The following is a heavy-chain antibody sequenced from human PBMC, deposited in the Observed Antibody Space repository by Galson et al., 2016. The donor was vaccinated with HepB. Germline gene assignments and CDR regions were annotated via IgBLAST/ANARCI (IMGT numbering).Heavy chain of an antibody. Sequence: SETLSLTCVVYGGSFTNYYWSWMRQSPGKGLEWIGEIYHTGNIKYNPSLKSRVTISLDTSKKQFSLNLTSVTAADSAVYYCARCSHERDDSSGYSLWGRGTQVTVSS. CDR1: GGSFTNYY. CDR3: ARCSHERDDSSGYSL. D-gene: IGHD3-22*01. J-gene: IGHJ2*01. CDR2: IYHTGNI. V-gene: IGHV4-34*01.